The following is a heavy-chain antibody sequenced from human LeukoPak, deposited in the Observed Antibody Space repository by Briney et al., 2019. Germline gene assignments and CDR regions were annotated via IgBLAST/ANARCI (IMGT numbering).Heavy chain of an antibody. CDR1: GFTVSSNY. V-gene: IGHV3-53*01. Sequence: GGSLRLSCAASGFTVSSNYMSWVRQAPGKGLEWVSVIYSGGSTYYADSVKGRFTISRDNSKNTLYLQMNSLRAEDTAVYYCARGRLAQRYYDYWGQGTPVTVSS. D-gene: IGHD3-10*01. CDR2: IYSGGST. J-gene: IGHJ4*02. CDR3: ARGRLAQRYYDY.